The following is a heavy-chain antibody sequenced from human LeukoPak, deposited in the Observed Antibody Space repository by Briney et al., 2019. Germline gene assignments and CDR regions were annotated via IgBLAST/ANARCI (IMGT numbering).Heavy chain of an antibody. V-gene: IGHV4-39*07. CDR3: ASPPMVRGVIAGSYFDY. CDR1: GGSISSSSYY. J-gene: IGHJ4*02. Sequence: SETLSLTCTVSGGSISSSSYYWGWIRQPPGKGLEWIGSIYYSGSTYYNPSLKSRVTISVDMSKNQFSLKLSSVTAADTAVYYCASPPMVRGVIAGSYFDYWGQGTLVTVSS. D-gene: IGHD3-10*01. CDR2: IYYSGST.